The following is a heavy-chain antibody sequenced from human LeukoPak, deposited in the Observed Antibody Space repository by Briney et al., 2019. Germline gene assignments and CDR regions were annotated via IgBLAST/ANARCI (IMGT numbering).Heavy chain of an antibody. Sequence: ASVKVSCKASGYTFSSYGVIWLRQAPGQGLEWMGWISPYNGNTNYAQKLQGRVTMTTDTSTSTVYMDLRSLRFDDTAVYYCARGISDFDFFDYWGQGTLVTVSS. CDR3: ARGISDFDFFDY. CDR2: ISPYNGNT. V-gene: IGHV1-18*01. D-gene: IGHD3-3*01. J-gene: IGHJ4*02. CDR1: GYTFSSYG.